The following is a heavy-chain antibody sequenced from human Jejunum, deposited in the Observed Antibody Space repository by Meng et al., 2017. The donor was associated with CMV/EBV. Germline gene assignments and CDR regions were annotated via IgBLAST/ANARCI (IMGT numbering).Heavy chain of an antibody. CDR3: ARDTGWHRSDY. Sequence: AASGFTFSDYWMTWVRQAPGRGLEWVADIKQDEGEKFFVDSVKGRFTISRDNAKNSLYLQMISLRAEDTAVYYCARDTGWHRSDYWGQGTRVTVSS. D-gene: IGHD6-19*01. V-gene: IGHV3-7*01. CDR1: GFTFSDYW. J-gene: IGHJ4*02. CDR2: IKQDEGEK.